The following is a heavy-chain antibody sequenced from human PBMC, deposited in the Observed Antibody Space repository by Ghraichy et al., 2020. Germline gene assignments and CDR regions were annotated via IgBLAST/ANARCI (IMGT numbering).Heavy chain of an antibody. Sequence: SETLSLTCTVSGGSISSGGYYWSWIRQHPGKGLEWIGYIYYSGSTYYDPSLKSRVTISVDTSKNQFSLKLSSVTAADTAVYYCARAIGILTYYDFWSGYPRNWFDPWGQGTLVTVSS. CDR3: ARAIGILTYYDFWSGYPRNWFDP. CDR2: IYYSGST. CDR1: GGSISSGGYY. J-gene: IGHJ5*02. V-gene: IGHV4-31*03. D-gene: IGHD3-3*01.